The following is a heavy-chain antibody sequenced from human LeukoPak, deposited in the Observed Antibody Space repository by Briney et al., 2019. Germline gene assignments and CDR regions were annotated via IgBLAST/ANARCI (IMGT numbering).Heavy chain of an antibody. D-gene: IGHD3-16*02. J-gene: IGHJ4*02. CDR2: IWYDGRNQ. CDR1: GFTFSDYG. V-gene: IGHV3-33*01. Sequence: GRSLRLSCAASGFTFSDYGMHWVRQAPGKGLEWVAVIWYDGRNQWYADSVKGRFTISRDNSQNTLYLQMNSLRAEDTAVYYCARTGELSAALDYWGQGTLVTVSS. CDR3: ARTGELSAALDY.